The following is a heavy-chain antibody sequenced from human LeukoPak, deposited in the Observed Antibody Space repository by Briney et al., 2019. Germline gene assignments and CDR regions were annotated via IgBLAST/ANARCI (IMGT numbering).Heavy chain of an antibody. CDR1: GFTFRSYW. D-gene: IGHD4-17*01. CDR2: INHNGNVN. CDR3: ARDYGDYYFDY. V-gene: IGHV3-7*03. Sequence: PGGSLRLSCAASGFTFRSYWMNWARQAPGKGLEWVASINHNGNVNYYVDSVKGRFTISRDNAKNSLYLQMNSLRAEDTAVYYCARDYGDYYFDYWGQGTLVTVSS. J-gene: IGHJ4*02.